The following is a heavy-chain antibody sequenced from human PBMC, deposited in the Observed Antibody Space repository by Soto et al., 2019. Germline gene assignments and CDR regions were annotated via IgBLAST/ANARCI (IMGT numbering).Heavy chain of an antibody. D-gene: IGHD3-22*01. Sequence: GSLRLSCAASGFTFSRYWMHWVRRAPGKGLVWVSRIKGDGSSTAYADSVKGRFTISRDNAENTVYLQMHSLRGEDTAVYYCVRGAEGAYYHDYWGQGTLVTVSS. V-gene: IGHV3-74*01. J-gene: IGHJ4*02. CDR3: VRGAEGAYYHDY. CDR2: IKGDGSST. CDR1: GFTFSRYW.